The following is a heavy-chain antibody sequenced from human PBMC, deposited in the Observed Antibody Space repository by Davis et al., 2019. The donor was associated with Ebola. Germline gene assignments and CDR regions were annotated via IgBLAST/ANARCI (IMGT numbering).Heavy chain of an antibody. CDR3: AKGGLDIVVVPAARYYYYGMDV. J-gene: IGHJ6*02. V-gene: IGHV3-21*01. D-gene: IGHD2-2*01. CDR2: ISSSSSYI. CDR1: GFTFSSYS. Sequence: GESLKISCAASGFTFSSYSMNWVRQAPGKGLEWVSSISSSSSYIYYADSVKGRFTISSDNAKNSLYLQMNSLRAEDTAVYYCAKGGLDIVVVPAARYYYYGMDVWGQGTTVTVSS.